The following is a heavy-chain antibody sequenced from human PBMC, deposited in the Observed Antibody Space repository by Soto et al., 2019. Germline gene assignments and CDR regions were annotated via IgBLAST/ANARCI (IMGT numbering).Heavy chain of an antibody. CDR3: GRDNDWAFDY. D-gene: IGHD1-1*01. Sequence: QVQLVESGGGVVQPGRSLRLSCAASGFTFSSYAMHWVRQAPGKGLEWVAVISYDGSNKYYADSVKARFTVSRDNTQNSLFLLMNSLRAEDTAIYYCGRDNDWAFDYWGQGTQVIVSS. CDR1: GFTFSSYA. J-gene: IGHJ4*02. V-gene: IGHV3-30-3*01. CDR2: ISYDGSNK.